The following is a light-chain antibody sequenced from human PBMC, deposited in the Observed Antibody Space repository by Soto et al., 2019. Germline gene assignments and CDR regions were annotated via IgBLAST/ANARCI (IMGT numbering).Light chain of an antibody. Sequence: SYELTQPPSVSVSPGQTASITCSGEKLGDKYACWYQQKPGQSPVLVIYQDSKRPSGIPERFSGSNSGNTATLTISGTQAMDEADYYCQAWESSTAHVVFGGGTKLTVL. J-gene: IGLJ2*01. CDR1: KLGDKY. V-gene: IGLV3-1*01. CDR2: QDS. CDR3: QAWESSTAHVV.